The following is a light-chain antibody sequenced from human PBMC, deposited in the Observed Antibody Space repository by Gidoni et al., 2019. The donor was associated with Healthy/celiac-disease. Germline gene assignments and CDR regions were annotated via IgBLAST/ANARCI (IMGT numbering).Light chain of an antibody. Sequence: QSVLTQPPSASGTPGQRVTISCSGSSSNIGSNTVNWYQQLPGTAPKLLIYSNNQRPSGVPDRFSGSKSGTPASLAISGLQSEDEADYYCAAWDDSLNVLVFGGGTKLTVL. V-gene: IGLV1-44*01. J-gene: IGLJ2*01. CDR3: AAWDDSLNVLV. CDR1: SSNIGSNT. CDR2: SNN.